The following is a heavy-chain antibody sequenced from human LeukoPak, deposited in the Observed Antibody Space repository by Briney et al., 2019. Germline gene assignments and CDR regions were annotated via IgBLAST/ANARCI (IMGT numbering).Heavy chain of an antibody. V-gene: IGHV3-48*04. CDR1: GFTFSSYS. CDR3: ARDFWSGYYTED. J-gene: IGHJ4*02. D-gene: IGHD3-3*01. Sequence: GGSLRLSCAASGFTFSSYSMNWVRQAPGKGLEWISYISGSSSGSTSIIHYADSVKGRFTISRDNAKNSLHLQMDSLSAEDTAVYYCARDFWSGYYTEDWGQGALVIVSS. CDR2: ISGSSSGSTSII.